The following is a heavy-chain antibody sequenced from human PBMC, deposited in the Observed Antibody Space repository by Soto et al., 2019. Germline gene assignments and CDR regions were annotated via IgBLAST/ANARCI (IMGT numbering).Heavy chain of an antibody. J-gene: IGHJ3*02. CDR1: GFTFSSYA. V-gene: IGHV3-30-3*01. Sequence: GGSLRLSCAASGFTFSSYAMHWVRQAPGKGLEWVAVISYDGSNKYYADSVKGRFTISRDNSKNTLYLQMNSLRAEDTAVYYCARGDYYDSSGFGAFDIRGQGTMVTVSS. D-gene: IGHD3-22*01. CDR3: ARGDYYDSSGFGAFDI. CDR2: ISYDGSNK.